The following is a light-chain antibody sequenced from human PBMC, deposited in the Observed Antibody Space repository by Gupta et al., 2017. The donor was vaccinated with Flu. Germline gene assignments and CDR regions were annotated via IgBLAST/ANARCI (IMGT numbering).Light chain of an antibody. V-gene: IGLV1-40*01. J-gene: IGLJ3*02. CDR1: SSNIGAGYA. CDR2: DDN. CDR3: HSYDSRLSGSV. Sequence: QSVLTQPSSVSGAPGQRVTISCTGSSSNIGAGYAVHWYQQLPGTAPKLLISDDNIRPAGVPDRFSGSKSGTSASLAITGLQAEDDADYYCHSYDSRLSGSVFGGGTKLTVL.